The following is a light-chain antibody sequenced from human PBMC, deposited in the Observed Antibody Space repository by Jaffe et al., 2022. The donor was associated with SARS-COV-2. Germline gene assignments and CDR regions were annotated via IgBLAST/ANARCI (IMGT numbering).Light chain of an antibody. CDR1: QSLVLSDGNTY. CDR2: TIS. V-gene: IGKV2-24*01. CDR3: MQVTQLPIT. J-gene: IGKJ5*01. Sequence: DIVMTPTPLSSPVTLGQPASISCRSSQSLVLSDGNTYLSWLQQRPGQPPRLLIYTISNRCSGVPDRFSGSGAGTDFTLKISRVEAEDVGVYYCMQVTQLPITFGQGTRLEIK.